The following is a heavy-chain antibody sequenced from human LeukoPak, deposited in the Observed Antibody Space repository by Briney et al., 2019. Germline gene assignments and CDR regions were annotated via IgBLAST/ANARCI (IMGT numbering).Heavy chain of an antibody. V-gene: IGHV3-30*18. CDR2: ISYDGSNK. D-gene: IGHD2-15*01. Sequence: GSLRLSCAASGFTFSSYGMHWVRQAPGKGLEWVAVISYDGSNKYYADSVKGRFTISRDNAKNSLYLQMNSLRAEDMALYYCAKGEGGSGGSWPIDYWGQGTLVTVSS. J-gene: IGHJ4*02. CDR3: AKGEGGSGGSWPIDY. CDR1: GFTFSSYG.